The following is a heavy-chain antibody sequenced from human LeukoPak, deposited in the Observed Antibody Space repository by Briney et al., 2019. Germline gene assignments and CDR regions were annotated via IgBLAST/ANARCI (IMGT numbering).Heavy chain of an antibody. V-gene: IGHV3-30*18. J-gene: IGHJ6*02. D-gene: IGHD6-13*01. Sequence: PGRSLRLSCAASGFTFSSYGMHWVRQAPGKGLEWVAVISYDGSNKYYADSVKGRFTISRDNSKNTLYLQMNSLRAEDTAVYYCAKVSSSRESYYYYGMDVWGQGTTVTVSS. CDR2: ISYDGSNK. CDR1: GFTFSSYG. CDR3: AKVSSSRESYYYYGMDV.